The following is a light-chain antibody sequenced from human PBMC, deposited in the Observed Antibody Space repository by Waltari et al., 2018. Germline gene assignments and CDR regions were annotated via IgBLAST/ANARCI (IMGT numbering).Light chain of an antibody. J-gene: IGLJ2*01. Sequence: QSALTQPASVSGSPGQSITISCTETSSDVGGYKYVSWYQQHPGKAPKLIIFDVSNRPPGVSNRFSGSNAGNTASLTVSGLQADDEADYYCSSYTTVSSVIFGGGTRLTVL. CDR3: SSYTTVSSVI. CDR2: DVS. CDR1: SSDVGGYKY. V-gene: IGLV2-14*03.